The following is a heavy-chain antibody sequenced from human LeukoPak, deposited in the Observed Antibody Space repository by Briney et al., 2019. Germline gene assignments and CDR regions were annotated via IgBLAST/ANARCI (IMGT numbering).Heavy chain of an antibody. CDR2: IKSKTDGGTT. J-gene: IGHJ5*02. Sequence: GGSLRLSCAASGFTFSNSWMSWLRQAPGKGLEWVGRIKSKTDGGTTDYAAPVKGRFTISRDDSKNTLYLQMNSLKTEDTAVYYCPAVSDYDYVWGSYRREAWGQGTLVTVSS. D-gene: IGHD3-16*02. CDR1: GFTFSNSW. CDR3: PAVSDYDYVWGSYRREA. V-gene: IGHV3-15*01.